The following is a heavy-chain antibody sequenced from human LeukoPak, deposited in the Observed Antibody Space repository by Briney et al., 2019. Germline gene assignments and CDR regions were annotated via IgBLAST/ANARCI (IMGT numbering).Heavy chain of an antibody. CDR1: GFTFDDFA. D-gene: IGHD3-9*01. Sequence: GGSLRLSCATSGFTFDDFAMHWVRQVPGKVLEWVSLIIAGGDKTYYADSVKGRFTISRDNRKKSLYLQMNSLTTDDTAFYYCAKAAYDLLTGYYSYYYYAMDVWGQGTTVAVSS. J-gene: IGHJ6*02. CDR2: IIAGGDKT. V-gene: IGHV3-43*02. CDR3: AKAAYDLLTGYYSYYYYAMDV.